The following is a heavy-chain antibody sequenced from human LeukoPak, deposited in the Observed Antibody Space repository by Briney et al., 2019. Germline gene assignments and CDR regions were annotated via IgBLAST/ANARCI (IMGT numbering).Heavy chain of an antibody. CDR2: IIPIFGTA. V-gene: IGHV1-69*06. CDR1: GGTFSSYA. D-gene: IGHD4-17*01. J-gene: IGHJ3*02. Sequence: GASVKVSCKASGGTFSSYAISWVRQAPGQGLEWMGGIIPIFGTANYAQKFQGRVTITADKSTSTAYMELSSLRSEDTAVYYCARDLYYGTLVNDAFDIWGQGTMVTVSS. CDR3: ARDLYYGTLVNDAFDI.